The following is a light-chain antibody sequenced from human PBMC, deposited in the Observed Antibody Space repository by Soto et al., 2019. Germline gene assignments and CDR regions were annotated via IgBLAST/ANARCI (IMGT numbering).Light chain of an antibody. CDR2: AAS. Sequence: EIVMTQSPATLSVSPGERATLSCRASQSIRGNLAWYQQKPGRAPRLVIYAASIRATGIPARFSGGGSGTEFTLTITSLQSEDFALYFFQQSSDWPPEPTFGGGTKVEMK. CDR1: QSIRGN. J-gene: IGKJ4*01. V-gene: IGKV3D-15*01. CDR3: QQSSDWPPEPT.